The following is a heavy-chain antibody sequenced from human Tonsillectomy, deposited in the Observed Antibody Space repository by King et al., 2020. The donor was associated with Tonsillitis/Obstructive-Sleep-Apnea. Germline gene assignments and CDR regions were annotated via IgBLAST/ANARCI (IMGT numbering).Heavy chain of an antibody. V-gene: IGHV2-5*02. Sequence: ITLKESGPTLVKPTQTLTLTCTFSGVSLSTSAVGVGWIRQPPGKALEWLALIYWEDDKRYRPSLKSRLTINKETSKNQVVLTMPNMDPVDTATYYCAQTTFLEWSYYFDYWGERTLVTVSS. J-gene: IGHJ4*02. CDR3: AQTTFLEWSYYFDY. CDR1: GVSLSTSAVG. CDR2: IYWEDDK. D-gene: IGHD3-3*01.